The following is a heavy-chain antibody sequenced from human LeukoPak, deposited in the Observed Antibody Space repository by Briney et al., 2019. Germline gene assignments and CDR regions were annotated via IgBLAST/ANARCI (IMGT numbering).Heavy chain of an antibody. V-gene: IGHV3-23*01. CDR1: GFTFSTYG. Sequence: GGTLRLSCAASGFTFSTYGMSWVRQAPGKGLEWVSSITGSGGSTYYADSVKGRFTISRDNAKNSLYLQMNSLRAEDTAVYYCAELGITMIGGVWGKGTTVTISS. CDR2: ITGSGGST. CDR3: AELGITMIGGV. D-gene: IGHD3-10*02. J-gene: IGHJ6*04.